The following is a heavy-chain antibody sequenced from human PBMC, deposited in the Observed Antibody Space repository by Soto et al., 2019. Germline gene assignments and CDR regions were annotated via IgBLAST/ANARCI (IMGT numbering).Heavy chain of an antibody. Sequence: GWSLRLSCASSVFTFISYAMSWVRQAPGKGLEWVSAISGSGGSTYYADSVKGRFTISRDNSKNTLYLQMNSLRAEDTAVYYCAKSGDYYGSGSRTPFDYWGQGTLVTVSS. J-gene: IGHJ4*02. D-gene: IGHD3-10*01. CDR2: ISGSGGST. CDR1: VFTFISYA. V-gene: IGHV3-23*01. CDR3: AKSGDYYGSGSRTPFDY.